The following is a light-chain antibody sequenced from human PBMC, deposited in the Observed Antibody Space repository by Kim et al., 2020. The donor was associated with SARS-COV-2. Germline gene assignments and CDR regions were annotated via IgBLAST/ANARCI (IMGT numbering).Light chain of an antibody. V-gene: IGKV1-16*01. J-gene: IGKJ4*01. CDR2: DAS. Sequence: ASVGDTVTITCRASQGISNHLAWFQQKPGKAPKSLIYDASTLQGGVPSRFSGSASGTDFTLTINSLQPEDFATYYCQQYDTYPLTVGGGTKVDIK. CDR1: QGISNH. CDR3: QQYDTYPLT.